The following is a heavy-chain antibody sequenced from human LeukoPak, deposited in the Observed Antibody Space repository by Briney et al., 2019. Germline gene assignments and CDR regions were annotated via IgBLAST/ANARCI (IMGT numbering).Heavy chain of an antibody. V-gene: IGHV4-59*01. CDR2: IYYSGST. Sequence: SETLSLTCTVSGGSISSYLWSWIRQPPGKGLEWIAYIYYSGSTNYNPSLKSRVTISVDTSKNQFSLKLSSATAADTAVYYCARGGSGYDRFDYWGQGTLVTVSS. CDR1: GGSISSYL. D-gene: IGHD3-3*01. J-gene: IGHJ4*02. CDR3: ARGGSGYDRFDY.